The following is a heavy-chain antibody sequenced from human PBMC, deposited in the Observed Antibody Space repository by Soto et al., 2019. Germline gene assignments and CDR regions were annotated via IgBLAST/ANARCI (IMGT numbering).Heavy chain of an antibody. Sequence: ASVKVSCKASGYTFTSYGISWVRQAPGQGLEWMGWISAYNGNTNYAQKLQGRVTMTTDTSTSTAYMELRSLRSDDTAVYYCARDAYYYDSSGVPFDYWGQGTLVTVSS. CDR3: ARDAYYYDSSGVPFDY. CDR2: ISAYNGNT. V-gene: IGHV1-18*04. D-gene: IGHD3-22*01. J-gene: IGHJ4*02. CDR1: GYTFTSYG.